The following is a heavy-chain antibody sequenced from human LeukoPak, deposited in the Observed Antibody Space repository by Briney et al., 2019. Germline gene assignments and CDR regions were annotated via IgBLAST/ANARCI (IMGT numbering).Heavy chain of an antibody. Sequence: SVKVSCKASGDTLSSDAVNWVRQAPGQGLEWMGGIIPMFGTTVFAQKFQGRLTISGDDSTSTGYMELTSLKSEDTAVYYCATLAYSGFGPRSDSDYWGQGTLVTVSS. CDR1: GDTLSSDA. D-gene: IGHD5-12*01. CDR2: IIPMFGTT. J-gene: IGHJ4*02. V-gene: IGHV1-69*13. CDR3: ATLAYSGFGPRSDSDY.